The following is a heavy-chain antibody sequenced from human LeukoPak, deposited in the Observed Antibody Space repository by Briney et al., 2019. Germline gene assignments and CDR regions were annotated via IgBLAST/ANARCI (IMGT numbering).Heavy chain of an antibody. CDR2: IYSGGST. Sequence: GGSLRLSCAASGFTVSSNYMSWVRQAPGKGLEWVSVIYSGGSTYYADSVKGRFTISRDNSKNTLYLQMNSLRAEDTAVYYCARVSVVPAAIDYYYYMDVWGKGTTVTVSS. D-gene: IGHD2-2*02. CDR3: ARVSVVPAAIDYYYYMDV. J-gene: IGHJ6*03. CDR1: GFTVSSNY. V-gene: IGHV3-66*02.